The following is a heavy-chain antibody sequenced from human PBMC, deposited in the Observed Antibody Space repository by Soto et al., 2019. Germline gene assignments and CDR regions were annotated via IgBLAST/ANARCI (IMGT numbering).Heavy chain of an antibody. D-gene: IGHD2-15*01. CDR2: ISWNSGSI. Sequence: EVQLVESGGGLVQPGRSLRLSCAASGFTFDDYAMHWVRQAPGKGLEWVSGISWNSGSIGYADSVKARFTISRDNAKNSLYLQMNSLRAEDTALYYCAKDTAATGRCSGGSCYPNAFDIWGQGTMVTVSS. CDR1: GFTFDDYA. J-gene: IGHJ3*02. V-gene: IGHV3-9*01. CDR3: AKDTAATGRCSGGSCYPNAFDI.